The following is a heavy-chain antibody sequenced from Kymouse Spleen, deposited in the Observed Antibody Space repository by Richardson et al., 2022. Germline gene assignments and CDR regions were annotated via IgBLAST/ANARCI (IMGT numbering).Heavy chain of an antibody. J-gene: IGHJ4*02. CDR2: IKSKTDGGTT. CDR1: GFTFSNAW. V-gene: IGHV3-15*01. D-gene: IGHD3-3*01. CDR3: TTGYYDFWSGYYPFDY. Sequence: EVQLVESGGGLVKPGGSLRLSCAASGFTFSNAWMSWVRQAPGKGLEWVGRIKSKTDGGTTDYAAPVKGRFTISRDDSKNTLYLQMNSLKTEDTAVYYCTTGYYDFWSGYYPFDYWGQGTLVTVSS.